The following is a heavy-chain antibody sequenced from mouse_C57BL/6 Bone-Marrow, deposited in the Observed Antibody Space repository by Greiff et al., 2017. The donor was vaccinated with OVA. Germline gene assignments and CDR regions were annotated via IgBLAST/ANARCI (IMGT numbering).Heavy chain of an antibody. CDR2: ISGGGGNT. CDR1: GFTFSSYT. Sequence: EVKLMESGGGLVKPGGSLKLSCAASGFTFSSYTMSWVRQTPEKRLEWVATISGGGGNTYYPDSVKGRFTISRDNAKNTLYLQMSSLRSEDTALYYCARLDGYFYAMDYWGQGTSVTVSS. V-gene: IGHV5-9*01. CDR3: ARLDGYFYAMDY. J-gene: IGHJ4*01. D-gene: IGHD2-3*01.